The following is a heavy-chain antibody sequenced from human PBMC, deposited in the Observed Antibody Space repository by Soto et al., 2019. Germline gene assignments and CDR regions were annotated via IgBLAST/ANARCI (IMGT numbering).Heavy chain of an antibody. V-gene: IGHV4-59*01. CDR1: GGSISSYY. J-gene: IGHJ6*02. D-gene: IGHD5-12*01. CDR3: ARDTKSYDRYYHYYGMDV. Sequence: PSETLSLTCTVSGGSISSYYWSWIRQPPGKGLEWIGYIYYSGSTNYNPSLKSRVTISVDTSKNQFSLKLSSVTAADTAVYYCARDTKSYDRYYHYYGMDVWGQGTTVTVSS. CDR2: IYYSGST.